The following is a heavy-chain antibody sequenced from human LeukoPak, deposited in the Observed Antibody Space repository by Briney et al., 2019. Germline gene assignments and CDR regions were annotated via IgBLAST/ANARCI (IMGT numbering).Heavy chain of an antibody. CDR3: ARREWLRRSRGWFDP. V-gene: IGHV4-39*07. Sequence: SETLSLTCTVSGASISTRGYYWGWIRQPPGNGLEWIGTIYYRGNTYYNPSLEGRVTMSVDTSKNQFSLKLSSVTAADTAVYYCARREWLRRSRGWFDPWGQGTLVTVSS. CDR2: IYYRGNT. CDR1: GASISTRGYY. D-gene: IGHD5-12*01. J-gene: IGHJ5*02.